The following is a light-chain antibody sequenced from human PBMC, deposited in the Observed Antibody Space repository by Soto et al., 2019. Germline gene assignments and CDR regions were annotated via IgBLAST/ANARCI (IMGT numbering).Light chain of an antibody. CDR3: SSYTSSSTLVV. CDR1: SSDVGGYNY. Sequence: QSALTQPASVSGSPGQSITISCTGTSSDVGGYNYVSWYQQHPGKAPKLMIYDVSNRPSGVSNRFSGSKSGNKASLSISGLQDEDVADYYCSSYTSSSTLVVFGGGTKLTVL. J-gene: IGLJ2*01. CDR2: DVS. V-gene: IGLV2-14*01.